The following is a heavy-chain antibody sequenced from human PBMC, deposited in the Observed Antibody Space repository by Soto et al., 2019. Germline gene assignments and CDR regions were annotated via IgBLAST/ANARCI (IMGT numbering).Heavy chain of an antibody. D-gene: IGHD3-10*01. Sequence: AASVKVSCKASGFTFTSSAVQWVRQAPGQGLEWMGWLSAYNGNTNYAQKLQGRVTMTTDTSTSTAYMELRSLRSDDTAVYYCARSYISDYGPPALYFDYWGQGTLVTVSS. J-gene: IGHJ4*02. CDR1: GFTFTSSA. CDR3: ARSYISDYGPPALYFDY. CDR2: LSAYNGNT. V-gene: IGHV1-18*01.